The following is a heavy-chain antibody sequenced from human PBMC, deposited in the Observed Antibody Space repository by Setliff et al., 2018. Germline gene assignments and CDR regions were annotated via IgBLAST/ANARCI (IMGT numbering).Heavy chain of an antibody. CDR3: RFWSSYYKNDY. CDR2: INQSGNT. J-gene: IGHJ4*02. CDR1: GGSFSDYY. D-gene: IGHD3-3*01. Sequence: PSETLSRTCTVYGGSFSDYYWGWIRQSPGKRPEWIAEINQSGNTNYNPSLNSRVSVSVDTPTNQFSLKVFSVTAADTAVYYCRFWSSYYKNDYWAQGTLVTVSS. V-gene: IGHV4-34*01.